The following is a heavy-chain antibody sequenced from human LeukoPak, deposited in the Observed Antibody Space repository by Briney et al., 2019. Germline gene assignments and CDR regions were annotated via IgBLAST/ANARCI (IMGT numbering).Heavy chain of an antibody. Sequence: GSLRLSCATSGFTVSSNYMSWVRQPPGKGLEWIGEINHSGSTNYNPSLKSRVTISVDTSKNQFSLKLSSVTAADTAVYYCASGLRPRLFDYWGQGTLVTVSS. V-gene: IGHV4-34*01. CDR3: ASGLRPRLFDY. J-gene: IGHJ4*02. D-gene: IGHD4-17*01. CDR1: GFTVSSNY. CDR2: INHSGST.